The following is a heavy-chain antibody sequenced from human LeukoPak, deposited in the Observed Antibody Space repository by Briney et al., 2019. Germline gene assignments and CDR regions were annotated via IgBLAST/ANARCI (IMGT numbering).Heavy chain of an antibody. CDR1: GFTFSSYA. J-gene: IGHJ4*02. CDR3: ARGGWLDD. D-gene: IGHD2-15*01. Sequence: GGSLRLSCAASGFTFSSYAMSWVRQAPGKGLEYVANIKEDGSEKNYVDSVKGRFTISRDNAKNSLYLQMNSLRAEDTGIFYCARGGWLDDWGQGTLVTVSS. V-gene: IGHV3-7*01. CDR2: IKEDGSEK.